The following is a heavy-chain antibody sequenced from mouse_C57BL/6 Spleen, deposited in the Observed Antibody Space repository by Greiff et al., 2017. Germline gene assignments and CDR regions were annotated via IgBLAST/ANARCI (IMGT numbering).Heavy chain of an antibody. J-gene: IGHJ2*01. CDR2: IDPETGGT. D-gene: IGHD1-1*01. Sequence: VKLQQSGAELVRPGASVTLSCKASGYTFTDYEMHWVKQTPVHGLEWIGAIDPETGGTAYNQKFKGKAILTADKSSSTAYMELRSLTSEDSAVYYCTIYYAPYYFDYWGQGTTLTVSS. CDR3: TIYYAPYYFDY. V-gene: IGHV1-15*01. CDR1: GYTFTDYE.